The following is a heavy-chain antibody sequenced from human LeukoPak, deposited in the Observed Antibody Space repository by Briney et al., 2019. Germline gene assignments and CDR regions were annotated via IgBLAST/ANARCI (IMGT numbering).Heavy chain of an antibody. CDR3: AKDDGWLLYNY. CDR1: GSTFSRHG. D-gene: IGHD5-24*01. V-gene: IGHV3-23*01. CDR2: ISGSGDTT. Sequence: PGGSLRLSSAASGSTFSRHGMNWVRQAPGKGLEWVSGISGSGDTTYYADSVKGRFTISRDNSKNTVYLQMNSLRAEDTAVYYCAKDDGWLLYNYWGQGTLVTVSS. J-gene: IGHJ4*02.